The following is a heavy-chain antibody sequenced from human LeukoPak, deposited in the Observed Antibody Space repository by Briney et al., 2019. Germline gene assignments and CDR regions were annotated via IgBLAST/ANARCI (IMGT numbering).Heavy chain of an antibody. J-gene: IGHJ6*03. D-gene: IGHD2-21*01. CDR1: GYTFTGYY. V-gene: IGHV1-2*06. CDR3: ARERVVRSLGYMDV. Sequence: ASVKVSCKASGYTFTGYYMHWVRQAPGQALEWMGRINPNSGGTNYAQKFQGRVTMTRDTSISTAYMELSRLRSDDTAVYYCARERVVRSLGYMDVWGKGTTVTVSS. CDR2: INPNSGGT.